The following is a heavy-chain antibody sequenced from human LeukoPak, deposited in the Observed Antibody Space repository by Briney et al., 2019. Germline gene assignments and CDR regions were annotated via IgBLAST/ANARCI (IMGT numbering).Heavy chain of an antibody. D-gene: IGHD6-19*01. CDR3: TTDIGPYSSISLSDY. V-gene: IGHV3-15*01. Sequence: WIRQPPGKGLEWVGRIKSKTDGGTTDYAAPVKGRFTISRDDSKNTLYLQMNSLKTEDTAVYYCTTDIGPYSSISLSDYWGQGTLVTVSS. J-gene: IGHJ4*02. CDR2: IKSKTDGGTT.